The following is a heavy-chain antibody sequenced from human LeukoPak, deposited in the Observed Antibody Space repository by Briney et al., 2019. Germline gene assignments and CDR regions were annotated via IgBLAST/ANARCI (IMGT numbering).Heavy chain of an antibody. V-gene: IGHV3-20*04. CDR1: GFTFDDYG. D-gene: IGHD6-13*01. Sequence: GGSLRLSCAASGFTFDDYGVSWVRQAPGKGLEWVSGINWNGGSTGYADSVKGRFTISRDNAKNSLYLQMNSLRAEDTALYYCARDPKNVGTAGPTEFDYWGQGTLVTVSS. CDR3: ARDPKNVGTAGPTEFDY. J-gene: IGHJ4*02. CDR2: INWNGGST.